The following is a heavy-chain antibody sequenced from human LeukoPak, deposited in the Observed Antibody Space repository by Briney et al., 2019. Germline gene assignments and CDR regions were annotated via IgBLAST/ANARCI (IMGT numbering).Heavy chain of an antibody. V-gene: IGHV3-23*01. Sequence: GGSLRLSCAASGFSFDNYAMSWVRQTPGKGLEWVSAIGGSGSDTSYTDSVKGRFTISRDNSKSTLYLQMNSLRAEDTAVYHCAKTLRDLEWLTGELDVWGQGAAVTVSS. CDR3: AKTLRDLEWLTGELDV. CDR2: IGGSGSDT. J-gene: IGHJ6*02. CDR1: GFSFDNYA. D-gene: IGHD3-3*01.